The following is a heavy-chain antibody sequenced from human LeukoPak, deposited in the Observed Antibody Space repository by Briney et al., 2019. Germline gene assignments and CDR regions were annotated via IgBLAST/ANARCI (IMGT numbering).Heavy chain of an antibody. J-gene: IGHJ5*02. Sequence: SQTLSLTCTISGDSINSGDYYWTWFRQPPGKGLEWIGYIYYSGTTYYNPSLKCRVTISVETSKNQFSLKVSSVTAADTVVYYCARRKSGWFDPWGQGTLVTVSS. V-gene: IGHV4-30-4*01. CDR3: ARRKSGWFDP. CDR1: GDSINSGDYY. CDR2: IYYSGTT.